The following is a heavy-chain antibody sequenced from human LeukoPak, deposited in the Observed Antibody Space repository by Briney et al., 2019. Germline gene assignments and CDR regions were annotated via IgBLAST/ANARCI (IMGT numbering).Heavy chain of an antibody. CDR2: IYYSGST. J-gene: IGHJ1*01. V-gene: IGHV4-39*01. CDR1: GRYLSSSSYY. Sequence: SDILSLTCTVSGRYLSSSSYYWGWIRQPPGKGLEWIGSIYYSGSTYYNPYLKSRVTICVDKYKSQFSLKLSSVTATDTAMYYCARPGGLVEYFQDWGQGTLVTVSS. CDR3: ARPGGLVEYFQD. D-gene: IGHD3/OR15-3a*01.